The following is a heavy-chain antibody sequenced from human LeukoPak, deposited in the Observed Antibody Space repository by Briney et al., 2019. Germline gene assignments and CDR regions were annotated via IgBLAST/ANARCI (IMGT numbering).Heavy chain of an antibody. D-gene: IGHD3-22*01. CDR3: SRANDYDTSVDY. CDR2: IKQDGSEK. Sequence: GGSLRLSCAASGFSFSDYWMSWVRQAPGKGLEWVANIKQDGSEKYYVDSVKGRFTISRDNDKNSLFLQMNSLSAEDTAVYYYSRANDYDTSVDYWGQRILVTVSS. V-gene: IGHV3-7*01. J-gene: IGHJ4*02. CDR1: GFSFSDYW.